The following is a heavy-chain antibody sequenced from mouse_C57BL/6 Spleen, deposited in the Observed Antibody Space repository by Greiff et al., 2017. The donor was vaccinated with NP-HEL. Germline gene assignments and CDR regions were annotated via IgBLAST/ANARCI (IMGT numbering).Heavy chain of an antibody. D-gene: IGHD2-3*01. CDR2: IDPEDGDT. J-gene: IGHJ4*01. CDR3: TGWLDAMDY. V-gene: IGHV14-1*01. Sequence: VHVKQSGAELVRPGASVKLSCTASGFNIKDYYMHWVKQRPEQGLEWIGRIDPEDGDTEYAPKFQGKATMTADTTSNTAYLQLSSLTSEDTAVYYCTGWLDAMDYWGQGTSVTVSS. CDR1: GFNIKDYY.